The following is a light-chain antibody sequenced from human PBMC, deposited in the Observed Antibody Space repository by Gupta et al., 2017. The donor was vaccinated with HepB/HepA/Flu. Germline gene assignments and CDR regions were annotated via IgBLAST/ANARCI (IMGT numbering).Light chain of an antibody. V-gene: IGLV2-14*01. CDR1: SSDVGVYNY. Sequence: QSALTQPASVSGSPGQSITISCTGTSSDVGVYNYVSWYRQSPGKAPKLMIYDVSNRPSGVSDRFSGSKSGNTASLTISGLQDEDEADYYCSSLTTSATVVFGGGTRLTVL. J-gene: IGLJ2*01. CDR2: DVS. CDR3: SSLTTSATVV.